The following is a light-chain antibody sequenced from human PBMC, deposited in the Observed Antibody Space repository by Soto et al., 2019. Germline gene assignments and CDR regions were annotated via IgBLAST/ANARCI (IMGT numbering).Light chain of an antibody. V-gene: IGKV1-5*03. CDR1: QTISSW. CDR3: QHHNSYSEA. Sequence: DIQMTQSPSTLSGSVGDRVTNTCRASQTISSWLAWYQQKPGKAPKLLIYKASTLKSGVPSRFSGSGSGTEFTLTISSLQHDDFATYYCQHHNSYSEAFGQGTKVDIK. CDR2: KAS. J-gene: IGKJ1*01.